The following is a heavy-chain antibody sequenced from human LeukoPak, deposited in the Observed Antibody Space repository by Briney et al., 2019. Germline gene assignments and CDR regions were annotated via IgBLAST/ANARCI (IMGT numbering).Heavy chain of an antibody. V-gene: IGHV3-23*01. CDR1: GFTFSSYA. Sequence: GGSLRLSCAASGFTFSSYAMTWVRQAPGKGLEWVSVISASGGGTSYADSVKGRFTISRDNSKNTLYLQMNSLRVEDTAIYYCAKGRSTSWKASYYFDYWRQGNLVTVSS. J-gene: IGHJ4*02. D-gene: IGHD2-2*01. CDR2: ISASGGGT. CDR3: AKGRSTSWKASYYFDY.